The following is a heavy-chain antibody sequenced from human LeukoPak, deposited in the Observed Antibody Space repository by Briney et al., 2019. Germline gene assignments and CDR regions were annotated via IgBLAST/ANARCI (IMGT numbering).Heavy chain of an antibody. V-gene: IGHV1-46*01. CDR3: ARDQWRLGYCSSTSCYPDAFDI. D-gene: IGHD2-2*01. CDR1: GYTFTGYY. CDR2: INPSGGST. J-gene: IGHJ3*02. Sequence: ASVKVSCKASGYTFTGYYMHWVRQAPGQGLEWMGLINPSGGSTNYAQKFQGRVTMTRDTSTSTVYMELSSLRSEDTAVYYCARDQWRLGYCSSTSCYPDAFDIWGQGTMVTVSS.